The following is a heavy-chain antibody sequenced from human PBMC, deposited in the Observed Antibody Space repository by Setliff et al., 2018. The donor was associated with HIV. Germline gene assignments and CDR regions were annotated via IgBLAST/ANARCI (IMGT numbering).Heavy chain of an antibody. V-gene: IGHV4-4*02. CDR3: ARHTRGDYFYMDV. D-gene: IGHD4-17*01. J-gene: IGHJ6*03. CDR1: GGSISSRNW. Sequence: PSETLSLTCAVSGGSISSRNWWSWVRQPPGKGLEWIGEIYHSGSTKYNPFLKSRVTISVDKSKNQFSLKLSSVTAADTAVYYCARHTRGDYFYMDVWGKGTTVTVSS. CDR2: IYHSGST.